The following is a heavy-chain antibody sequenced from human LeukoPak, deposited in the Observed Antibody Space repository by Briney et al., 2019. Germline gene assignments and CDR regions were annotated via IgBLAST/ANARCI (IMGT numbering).Heavy chain of an antibody. CDR3: ATYDFWSGFQP. D-gene: IGHD3-3*01. CDR2: INHSGST. CDR1: GGSFSGYY. V-gene: IGHV4-34*01. J-gene: IGHJ4*02. Sequence: PSETLSLTCAVYGGSFSGYYWSWIRQPPGKGLEWIGEINHSGSTYYNPSLKSRVTISVDTSKNQFSLKLSSVTAADTAVYYCATYDFWSGFQPWGQGTLVTVSS.